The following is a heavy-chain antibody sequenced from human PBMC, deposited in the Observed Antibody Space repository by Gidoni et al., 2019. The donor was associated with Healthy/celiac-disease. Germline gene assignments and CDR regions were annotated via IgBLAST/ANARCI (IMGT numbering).Heavy chain of an antibody. CDR3: AKDTRSVIAVAGT. V-gene: IGHV3-9*01. D-gene: IGHD6-19*01. CDR2: ISWNSGSI. CDR1: GFTFDEYA. Sequence: EVQLVESGGGLVQPGRSLRLSCAASGFTFDEYAMHWVRQAPGKGLEWVSGISWNSGSIGYADSVKGRFTISRDNAKNSLYLQMNSLRAEDTALYYCAKDTRSVIAVAGTWGQGTLVTVSS. J-gene: IGHJ5*02.